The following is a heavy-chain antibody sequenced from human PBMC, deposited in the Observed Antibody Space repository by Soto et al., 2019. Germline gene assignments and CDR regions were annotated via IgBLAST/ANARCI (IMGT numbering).Heavy chain of an antibody. CDR1: GGSISSSSSY. CDR2: IYYSGST. CDR3: ARKPRGAATVTSVRNGFDP. V-gene: IGHV4-39*01. Sequence: QLQLQESGPGLVKPSETLSLTCTVSGGSISSSSSYWGWIRQPPGKGLEWIGYIYYSGSTNYNPSLKSRVTISVDASKNLFSLKLNSVTAADTAVYYCARKPRGAATVTSVRNGFDPWGEGAVVTVSP. J-gene: IGHJ5*02. D-gene: IGHD4-17*01.